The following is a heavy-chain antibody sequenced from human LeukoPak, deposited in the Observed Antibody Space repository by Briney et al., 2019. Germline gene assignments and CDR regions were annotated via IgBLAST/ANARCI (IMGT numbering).Heavy chain of an antibody. CDR1: GYTFTSYA. Sequence: ASVKVSCKASGYTFTSYAMHWVRQAPGQRLEWMGWINAGNGNTKYSQEFQGRVTITRDTSASTAYMELSSLTAEDTAVYYCARESFAARWDWGQGTLVTVSS. V-gene: IGHV1-3*03. CDR2: INAGNGNT. J-gene: IGHJ4*02. CDR3: ARESFAARWD. D-gene: IGHD6-6*01.